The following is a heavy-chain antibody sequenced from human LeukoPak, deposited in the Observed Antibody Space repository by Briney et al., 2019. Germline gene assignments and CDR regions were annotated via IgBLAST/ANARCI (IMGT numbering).Heavy chain of an antibody. D-gene: IGHD3-10*01. CDR1: GFTFSSYS. Sequence: GGSLRLSCAASGFTFSSYSMNWVRQAPGKGLEWVSYISSSSSTIYYADSVKGRFTISRDNAKNSLYLQMNSLRDEDTAVYFCTRRMRGLGSYSDAFDIWGQGTMVTVSS. V-gene: IGHV3-48*02. CDR2: ISSSSSTI. CDR3: TRRMRGLGSYSDAFDI. J-gene: IGHJ3*02.